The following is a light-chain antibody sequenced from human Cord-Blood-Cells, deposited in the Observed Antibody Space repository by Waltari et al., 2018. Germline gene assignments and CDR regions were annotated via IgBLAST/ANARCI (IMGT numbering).Light chain of an antibody. CDR2: EGS. CDR1: SSDVGSYNL. CDR3: CSYAGSEYV. J-gene: IGLJ1*01. Sequence: QSALTQPASVSGSPGQSITLSCTGTSSDVGSYNLVSWYQQHPGKAPKLMIYEGSKRPSGVSNRFSGSKSGNTASLTISGLQAEDEADYYCCSYAGSEYVFGTGTKVTVL. V-gene: IGLV2-23*01.